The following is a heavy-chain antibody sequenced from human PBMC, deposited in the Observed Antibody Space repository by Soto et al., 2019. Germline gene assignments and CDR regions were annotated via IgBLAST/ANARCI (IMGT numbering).Heavy chain of an antibody. CDR2: IYNTGST. D-gene: IGHD7-27*01. V-gene: IGHV4-31*03. J-gene: IGHJ4*02. CDR1: GASISSGHYY. CDR3: ALALGPTTGLDY. Sequence: SETLSLTCSVSGASISSGHYYWTWIRQHPGKGLEWIGSIYNTGSTSYNPSLTSRLSISVDTSENHFSLRSFSVTVADTAVYYCALALGPTTGLDYWGQGSLVTVSS.